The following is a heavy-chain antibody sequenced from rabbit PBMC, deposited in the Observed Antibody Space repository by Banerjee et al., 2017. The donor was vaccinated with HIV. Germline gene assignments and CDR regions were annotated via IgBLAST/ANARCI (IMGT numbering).Heavy chain of an antibody. Sequence: QEQLVESGGGLVQPGGSLKVSCKASGFDFSNYGVSWVRQAPGKGLEWIGYIDPVFGSIHYASWVNGRFTISDHNAQNTLYLQLNSLTAADTATYFCAREEYVGYGYANLWGPGTLVTVS. V-gene: IGHV1S47*01. D-gene: IGHD6-1*01. J-gene: IGHJ4*01. CDR2: IDPVFGSI. CDR1: GFDFSNYG. CDR3: AREEYVGYGYANL.